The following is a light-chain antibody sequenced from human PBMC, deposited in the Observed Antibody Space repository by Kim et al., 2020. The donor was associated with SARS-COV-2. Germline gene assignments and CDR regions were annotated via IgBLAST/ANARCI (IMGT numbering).Light chain of an antibody. J-gene: IGKJ4*01. CDR3: QQFHTYPLT. V-gene: IGKV1-13*02. Sequence: ASVGDRVTFTCLTSQDINSALAWYQLKPGKAPKLLIYFASSLESGVSPRFSGSGSGTDFTLTISSLQPEDFATYSCQQFHTYPLTFGGGTKVDIK. CDR1: QDINSA. CDR2: FAS.